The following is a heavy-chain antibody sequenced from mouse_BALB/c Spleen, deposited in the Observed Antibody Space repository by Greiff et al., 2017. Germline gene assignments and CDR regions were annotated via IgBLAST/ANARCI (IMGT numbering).Heavy chain of an antibody. CDR1: GYTFTSYW. D-gene: IGHD1-1*01. CDR3: ASYYGRSGAY. CDR2: IYPGDGDT. V-gene: IGHV1-87*01. Sequence: QVQLQQSGAELARPGASVKLSCKASGYTFTSYWMQWVKQRPGQGLEWIGAIYPGDGDTRYTQKFKGKATLTADKSSSTAYMQLSSLASEDSAVYYCASYYGRSGAYWGQGTLVTVSA. J-gene: IGHJ3*01.